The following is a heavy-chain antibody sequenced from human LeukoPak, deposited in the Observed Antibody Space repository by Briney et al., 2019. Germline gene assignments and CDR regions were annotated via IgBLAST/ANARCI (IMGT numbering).Heavy chain of an antibody. CDR2: TNHSVGT. V-gene: IGHV4-4*02. D-gene: IGHD1-7*01. CDR1: GFIFSNYW. J-gene: IGHJ2*01. CDR3: ARALQVRNSPRPRTDWYFDL. Sequence: GSLRLSCAASGFIFSNYWMSWVRQPPGKGLEWIGETNHSVGTNYNPSLKSRVTISVDTPKNQFSLKLSSVTAADTAVYYCARALQVRNSPRPRTDWYFDLWGRGTLVTVSS.